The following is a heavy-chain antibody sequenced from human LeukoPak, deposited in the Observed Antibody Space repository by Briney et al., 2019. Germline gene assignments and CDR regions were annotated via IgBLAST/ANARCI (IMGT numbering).Heavy chain of an antibody. J-gene: IGHJ4*02. D-gene: IGHD2-8*02. CDR3: ATYRQVLLPFES. CDR2: IFPSGGEI. CDR1: GFTFSTFA. V-gene: IGHV3-23*01. Sequence: GSLRLSCEASGFTFSTFAMIWVRQPPGKGLEWVSSIFPSGGEIHYADSVRGRFTISRDNSKSTLSLQMNSLRAEDTAIYYCATYRQVLLPFESWGQGTLVTVSS.